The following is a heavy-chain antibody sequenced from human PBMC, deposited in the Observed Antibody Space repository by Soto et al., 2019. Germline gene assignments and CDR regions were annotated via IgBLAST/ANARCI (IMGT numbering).Heavy chain of an antibody. CDR2: IDNAGTDS. D-gene: IGHD3-10*01. V-gene: IGHV3-74*01. CDR1: GFTFSGRS. J-gene: IGHJ6*04. CDR3: ARGWFGPDV. Sequence: EVQLVESGGGLGQPGGSLRLSCAASGFTFSGRSMHWVRQAPGKGLVWVSGIDNAGTDSTYADSVKGRFTSSRDNAKNTLYLHMNSLRVEDTAVYYCARGWFGPDVWGKGTTVTVSS.